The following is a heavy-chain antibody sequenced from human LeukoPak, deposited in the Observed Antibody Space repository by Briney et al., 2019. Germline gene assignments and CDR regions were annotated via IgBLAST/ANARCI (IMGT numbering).Heavy chain of an antibody. CDR2: INAGNGDT. CDR1: GYIFTSYL. CDR3: VREGTNAGSYYFGGWFGP. D-gene: IGHD3-10*01. V-gene: IGHV1-3*01. Sequence: GESLKISCKGSGYIFTSYLFVWVRQAPGQRPEWMGWINAGNGDTKYSQKFQGRVSITRDTSASTAYMELSSLRSEDTAVYYCVREGTNAGSYYFGGWFGPWGQGTLVTVSS. J-gene: IGHJ5*02.